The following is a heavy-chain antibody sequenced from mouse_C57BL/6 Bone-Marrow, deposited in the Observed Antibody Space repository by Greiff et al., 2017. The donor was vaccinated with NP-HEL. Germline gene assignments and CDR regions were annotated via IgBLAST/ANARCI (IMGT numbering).Heavy chain of an antibody. D-gene: IGHD4-1*02. CDR1: GYTFTEYT. Sequence: VKLMESGAELVKPGASVKLSCKASGYTFTEYTIHWVKQRSGQGLEWIGWFYTGSGSIKYNEKFKDKATLTADKSSSTVYMELSRLTSEDSAVYFCARHEEDSTGTYYFDYWGQGTTLTVSS. CDR2: FYTGSGSI. V-gene: IGHV1-62-2*01. CDR3: ARHEEDSTGTYYFDY. J-gene: IGHJ2*01.